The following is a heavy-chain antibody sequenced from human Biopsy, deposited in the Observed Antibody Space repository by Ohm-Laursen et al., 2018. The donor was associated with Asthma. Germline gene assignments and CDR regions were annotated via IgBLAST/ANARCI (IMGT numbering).Heavy chain of an antibody. CDR2: IYSGGTS. Sequence: GSLRLSCTAPGFTVSRDHMFWVRQAPGKGLEWVSVIYSGGTSHTADSVRGRFTISRDFSKNTLHLQMHSLRVEDTAVYYCAGGDSSGWSHYYFDYWGQGTLVTVSS. D-gene: IGHD6-19*01. CDR1: GFTVSRDH. V-gene: IGHV3-53*01. CDR3: AGGDSSGWSHYYFDY. J-gene: IGHJ4*02.